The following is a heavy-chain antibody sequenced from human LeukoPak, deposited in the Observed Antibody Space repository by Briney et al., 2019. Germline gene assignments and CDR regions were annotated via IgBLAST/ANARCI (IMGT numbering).Heavy chain of an antibody. CDR3: SRESGPFCPFGY. J-gene: IGHJ4*02. CDR2: ISLRGRT. D-gene: IGHD1-26*01. CDR1: GGSISATNW. Sequence: SGTLSLTCDVSGGSISATNWWSWVRQPPGQGLEWIGEISLRGRTNYNPSLNSRVTMSLDESKNQLSLNLTSVTAADTAIYYCSRESGPFCPFGYWGQGTLVTVPS. V-gene: IGHV4-4*02.